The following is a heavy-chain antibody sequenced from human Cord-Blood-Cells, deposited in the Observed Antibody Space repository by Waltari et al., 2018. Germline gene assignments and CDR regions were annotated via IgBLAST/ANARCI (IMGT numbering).Heavy chain of an antibody. CDR1: GFSLSTSGVG. V-gene: IGHV2-5*01. D-gene: IGHD6-6*01. CDR2: IYWNDDK. Sequence: QITLKESGPTLVKPTQTLTLTCTFSGFSLSTSGVGVGWIRQPPGKALEWLALIYWNDDKRYSPTLKGKLTNTKDTSKNQVVLTMTNMDPVDTATYYCARPTRVYSSSRDPFGAFDIWGQGTMVTVSS. J-gene: IGHJ3*02. CDR3: ARPTRVYSSSRDPFGAFDI.